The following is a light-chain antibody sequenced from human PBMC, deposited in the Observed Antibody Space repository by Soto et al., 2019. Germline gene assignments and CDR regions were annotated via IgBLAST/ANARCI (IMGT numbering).Light chain of an antibody. J-gene: IGKJ2*01. CDR1: QTISRN. CDR2: AAS. V-gene: IGKV3-15*01. Sequence: IVLTQSPATLSVSPGERATLSCRASQTISRNLAWYQQRPSQAPRLLIYAASTRATGVPARFSGSGSGTEFTLTINSLQSEDFALYYCHQYNNWPPGTFGQGTKVEIK. CDR3: HQYNNWPPGT.